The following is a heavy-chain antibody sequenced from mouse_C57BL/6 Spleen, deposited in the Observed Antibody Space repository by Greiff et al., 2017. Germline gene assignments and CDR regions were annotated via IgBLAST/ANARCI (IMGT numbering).Heavy chain of an antibody. V-gene: IGHV14-2*01. D-gene: IGHD1-1*01. Sequence: EVQRVESGAELVKPGASVKLSCTASGFNFNGYCMNWVKQRTEQGLEWIGKIDPEDGETNYAQKFQGEATLTADKSSNTAYLQLSSLTSEDTAVYYGASRGSRGDWGQGTTLTVSS. CDR3: ASRGSRGD. CDR2: IDPEDGET. CDR1: GFNFNGYC. J-gene: IGHJ2*01.